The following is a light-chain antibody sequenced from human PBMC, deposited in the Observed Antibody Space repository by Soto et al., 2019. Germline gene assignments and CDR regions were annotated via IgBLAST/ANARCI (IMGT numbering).Light chain of an antibody. CDR2: AAS. J-gene: IGKJ1*01. CDR1: QDTHTY. Sequence: AVLLTQSPSSFSASTGDRATITCRASQDTHTYLAWYQQVPGKAPKLLPYAASILQTGVPSRFSGSGSWKDFTLTINGLQSEDFATYFCQHFFNYPWTFGQGTTVE. V-gene: IGKV1-8*01. CDR3: QHFFNYPWT.